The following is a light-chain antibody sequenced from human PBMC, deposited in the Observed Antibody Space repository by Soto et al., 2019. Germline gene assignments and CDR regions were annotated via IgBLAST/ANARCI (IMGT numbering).Light chain of an antibody. V-gene: IGKV1-9*01. Sequence: DIQLTQSPSFLSASVGDRVTITCRASQDISSHLSWYQQKPGKAPKLLIYAASTLQSGVPSGFGGSGSGKEFTLTITSLQPEDCATYYCQQVKTYPLTFGGGTKVEIK. CDR3: QQVKTYPLT. J-gene: IGKJ4*01. CDR1: QDISSH. CDR2: AAS.